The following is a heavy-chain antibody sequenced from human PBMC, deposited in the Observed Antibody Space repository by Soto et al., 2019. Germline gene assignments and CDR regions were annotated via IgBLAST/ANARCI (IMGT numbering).Heavy chain of an antibody. CDR2: ISAYNGNT. CDR3: ARDLVGFGADY. CDR1: GYTFTSYG. D-gene: IGHD3-10*01. V-gene: IGHV1-18*01. J-gene: IGHJ4*02. Sequence: QVQLVQSGAEVKKPGASVKVSCKASGYTFTSYGISWVRQAPGQGLEWMGWISAYNGNTIYEQKLQGRVTMTTDTSTSTAYLELRSLRSDGAAVYYWARDLVGFGADYWGQGTLVTVSS.